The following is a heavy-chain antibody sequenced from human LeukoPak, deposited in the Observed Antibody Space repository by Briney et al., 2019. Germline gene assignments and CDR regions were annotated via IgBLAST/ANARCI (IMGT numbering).Heavy chain of an antibody. V-gene: IGHV3-74*01. J-gene: IGHJ4*02. CDR1: GFTFSRYW. Sequence: GGSLRLSCAASGFTFSRYWMHWVRQVPGKGLVWVSRISNDGSTTSYADSVKGRFTISRDNAENILYLEMSSMRAEDTSVYYCAREAYSSSSSDYWGQGTLVTVSS. CDR3: AREAYSSSSSDY. D-gene: IGHD6-6*01. CDR2: ISNDGSTT.